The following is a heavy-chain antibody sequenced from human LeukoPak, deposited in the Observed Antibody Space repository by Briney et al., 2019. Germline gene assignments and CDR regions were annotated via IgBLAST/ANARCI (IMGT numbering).Heavy chain of an antibody. J-gene: IGHJ4*02. Sequence: GGSLRLSCAASGFIFSSYTLNWVRQAPGKGLEWVSSISSSSTYMYYADSVKGRFTISRDNARNSLYLQMNSLRAEDTAVYYCAKEGTLRYFDWLFFGGQGTLVTVSS. V-gene: IGHV3-21*01. CDR1: GFIFSSYT. CDR3: AKEGTLRYFDWLFF. CDR2: ISSSSTYM. D-gene: IGHD3-9*01.